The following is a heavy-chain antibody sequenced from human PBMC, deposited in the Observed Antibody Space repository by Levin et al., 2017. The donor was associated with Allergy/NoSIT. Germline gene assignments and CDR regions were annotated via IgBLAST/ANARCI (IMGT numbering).Heavy chain of an antibody. CDR1: GFTFSDYY. J-gene: IGHJ6*02. Sequence: GESLKISCAASGFTFSDYYMSWIRQAPGKGLEWVSYISSSGSTIYYADSVKGRFTISRDNAKNSLYLQMNSLRAEDTAVYYCARDRYYDFWSGSPYYDYGMDGWGQGTTVTVSS. D-gene: IGHD3-3*01. CDR2: ISSSGSTI. CDR3: ARDRYYDFWSGSPYYDYGMDG. V-gene: IGHV3-11*01.